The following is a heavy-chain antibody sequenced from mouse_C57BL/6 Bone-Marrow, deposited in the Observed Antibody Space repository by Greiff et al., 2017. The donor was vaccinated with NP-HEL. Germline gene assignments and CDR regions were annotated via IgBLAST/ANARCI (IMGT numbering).Heavy chain of an antibody. Sequence: VQLQESGPGLVQPSQSLSITCTVSGFSLTSYGVHWVRQSPGKGLEWLGVIWSGGSTDYNAAFISRLSISKDNSKSQVFFKMNSLQADDTAIYYCARNNHYYGSSPYAMDYWGQGTSVTVSS. V-gene: IGHV2-2*01. J-gene: IGHJ4*01. D-gene: IGHD1-1*01. CDR2: IWSGGST. CDR1: GFSLTSYG. CDR3: ARNNHYYGSSPYAMDY.